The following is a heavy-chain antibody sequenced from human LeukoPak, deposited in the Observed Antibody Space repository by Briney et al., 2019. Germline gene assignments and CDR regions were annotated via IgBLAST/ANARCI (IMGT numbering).Heavy chain of an antibody. CDR3: AIRHCGGECHPTNYYYYGIHV. CDR2: IIPKLGRV. V-gene: IGHV1-69*13. D-gene: IGHD2-21*01. CDR1: GGTVSNYG. J-gene: IGHJ6*02. Sequence: SVKVSCKASGGTVSNYGISWVRQAPGQGLEWMGGIIPKLGRVNYAQKFQGRVMITAVESTNTVNMELSSLRSEDTAVYYCAIRHCGGECHPTNYYYYGIHVWGQGTTVTVSS.